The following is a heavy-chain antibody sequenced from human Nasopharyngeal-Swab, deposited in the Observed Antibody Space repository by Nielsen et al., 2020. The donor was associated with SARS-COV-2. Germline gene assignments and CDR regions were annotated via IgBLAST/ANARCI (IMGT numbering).Heavy chain of an antibody. CDR2: IYYSGST. CDR3: ARVLGSLWFGELAFDY. V-gene: IGHV4-59*01. Sequence: SETLSLTCTVSGGSISSYYWSWIRQPPGKGLEWIGYIYYSGSTNYNPSLKSRVTISVDTSKNQFSLKLSSVTAADTAVYSCARVLGSLWFGELAFDYWGQGTLVTVSS. D-gene: IGHD3-10*01. CDR1: GGSISSYY. J-gene: IGHJ4*02.